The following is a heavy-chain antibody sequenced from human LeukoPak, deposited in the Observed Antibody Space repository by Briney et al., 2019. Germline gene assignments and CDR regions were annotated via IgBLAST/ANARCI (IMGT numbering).Heavy chain of an antibody. D-gene: IGHD3-3*01. CDR2: IYYSGST. CDR1: GGSISSTTYY. CDR3: ARGSDFWSGYYNDY. J-gene: IGHJ4*02. V-gene: IGHV4-39*07. Sequence: SETLSLTCTVSGGSISSTTYYWDWIRQPPGKGLEWIGTIYYSGSTYYNPSLKSRVTISVDTSKNQFSLKLSSVTAADTAVYYCARGSDFWSGYYNDYWGQGTLVTVSS.